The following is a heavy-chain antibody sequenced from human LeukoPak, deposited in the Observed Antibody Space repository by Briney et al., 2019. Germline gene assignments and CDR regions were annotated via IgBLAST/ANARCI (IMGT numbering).Heavy chain of an antibody. CDR2: IYYSGST. J-gene: IGHJ4*02. Sequence: SETLSLTCTVSGGSVSSGSYYWSWIRQPPGKGLEWIGYIYYSGSTNYNPSLKSRVTISVDTSKNQFSLKLSSVTAADTAVYYCAREVWGIVVVPAPQMVYFDYWGQGTLVTVSS. V-gene: IGHV4-61*01. D-gene: IGHD2-2*01. CDR3: AREVWGIVVVPAPQMVYFDY. CDR1: GGSVSSGSYY.